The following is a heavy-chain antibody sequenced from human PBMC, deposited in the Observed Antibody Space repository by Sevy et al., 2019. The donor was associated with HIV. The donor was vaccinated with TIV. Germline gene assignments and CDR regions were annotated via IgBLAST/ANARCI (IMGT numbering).Heavy chain of an antibody. J-gene: IGHJ6*02. CDR1: GFAFSSSW. CDR3: ARLCTGFIYYYYYGMDV. CDR2: IKQDGSEK. Sequence: GGSLRLSCAASGFAFSSSWMTWVRQAPGKGLEWVANIKQDGSEKYYVDFLKGPFTMSRDNAKNSLYLQMNSLRAEDTAVYYCARLCTGFIYYYYYGMDVWGQGTTVTVSS. D-gene: IGHD2-2*01. V-gene: IGHV3-7*01.